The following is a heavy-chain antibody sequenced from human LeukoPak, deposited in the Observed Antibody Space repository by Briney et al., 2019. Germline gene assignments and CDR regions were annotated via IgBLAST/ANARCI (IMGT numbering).Heavy chain of an antibody. J-gene: IGHJ4*02. Sequence: PGGSLRLSCAASGFTFSSYEMNWVRQAPGKGLEWVSYISSSGTTIYYAASVKGRFTISRDNAKNSLYLQMNSLRAEDTALYYCARVSVSYWSDYYLYDYWGQGTLVTVSS. V-gene: IGHV3-48*03. CDR3: ARVSVSYWSDYYLYDY. D-gene: IGHD3-3*01. CDR2: ISSSGTTI. CDR1: GFTFSSYE.